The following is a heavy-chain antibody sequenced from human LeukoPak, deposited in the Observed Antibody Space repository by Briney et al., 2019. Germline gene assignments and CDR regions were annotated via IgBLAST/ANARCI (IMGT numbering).Heavy chain of an antibody. V-gene: IGHV1-18*04. D-gene: IGHD3-9*01. J-gene: IGHJ3*02. CDR1: GYTFTSYG. Sequence: ASVKVSCKASGYTFTSYGISWVRQAPGQGLEWMGWISAYNGNTNYAQNLQGRVTMTTDTSTSTAYMELRSLRSDDTGVYYCARGGGLRYFDWLSLGDAFDIWGQGTMVTVSS. CDR2: ISAYNGNT. CDR3: ARGGGLRYFDWLSLGDAFDI.